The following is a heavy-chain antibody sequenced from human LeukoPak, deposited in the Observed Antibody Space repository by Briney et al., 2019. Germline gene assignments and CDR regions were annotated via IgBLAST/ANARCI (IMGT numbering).Heavy chain of an antibody. Sequence: ASVKVSCRVSGYTLTELSMHWVRQAPGKGLEWMGGFDPEDGETIYAQKFQGRVTMTEDTSTDTAYMELSSLRAEDTAVYYCATSLRITMIVVVITDAFDIWGQGTMVTVSS. V-gene: IGHV1-24*01. J-gene: IGHJ3*02. CDR2: FDPEDGET. CDR3: ATSLRITMIVVVITDAFDI. D-gene: IGHD3-22*01. CDR1: GYTLTELS.